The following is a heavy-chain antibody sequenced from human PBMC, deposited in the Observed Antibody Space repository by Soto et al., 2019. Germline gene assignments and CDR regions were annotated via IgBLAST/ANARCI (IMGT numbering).Heavy chain of an antibody. D-gene: IGHD6-19*01. CDR2: INHSGST. J-gene: IGHJ4*02. V-gene: IGHV4-34*01. CDR3: ARPGIAVADHSPSSYYFDY. CDR1: GGSFSGYY. Sequence: SQTLSLTCAVYGGSFSGYYWSWIRQPPGKGLEWIGEINHSGSTNYNPSLKSRVTISVDTSKNQFSLKLSSVTAADTAVYYCARPGIAVADHSPSSYYFDYWGQGTLVTVSS.